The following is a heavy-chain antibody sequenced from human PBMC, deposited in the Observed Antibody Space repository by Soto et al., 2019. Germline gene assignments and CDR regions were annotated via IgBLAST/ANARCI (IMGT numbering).Heavy chain of an antibody. CDR2: INGDGSNT. V-gene: IGHV3-74*01. D-gene: IGHD2-15*01. CDR1: GFTFSSYW. Sequence: GGSLRLSCAASGFTFSSYWMHWVRRAPGKGLVWVSRINGDGSNTNYADSVKGRFTISRDNAKNTLYLQMNSLRADDTAVYYCARVCTGGSCYQFDSWGQGTLVTVSS. CDR3: ARVCTGGSCYQFDS. J-gene: IGHJ4*02.